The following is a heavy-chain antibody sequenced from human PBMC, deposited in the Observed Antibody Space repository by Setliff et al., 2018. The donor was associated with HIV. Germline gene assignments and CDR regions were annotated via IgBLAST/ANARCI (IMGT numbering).Heavy chain of an antibody. CDR1: GFIFSSYA. V-gene: IGHV3-30*01. D-gene: IGHD6-13*01. Sequence: SGGSLRLSCAASGFIFSSYAMHWVRQAPGKGLEWVAVMSYDGNNKYYADSVKGRFTISRDNSKNTLFLQMNSLRPEDTAVYYCARSRAAGFDYWGQGTLVTVSS. J-gene: IGHJ4*02. CDR2: MSYDGNNK. CDR3: ARSRAAGFDY.